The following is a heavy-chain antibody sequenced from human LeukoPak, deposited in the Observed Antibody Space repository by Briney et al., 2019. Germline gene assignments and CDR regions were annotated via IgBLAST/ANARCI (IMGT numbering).Heavy chain of an antibody. J-gene: IGHJ5*02. CDR3: ARDNWNP. CDR1: GFTFSRYA. CDR2: ISSSSSTI. Sequence: GGSLRLSCAASGFTFSRYAMSWVRQAPGKGLEWVSYISSSSSTIYYADSVKGRFTISRDNAKNSLYLQMNSLRAEDTAVYYCARDNWNPWGQGTLVTVSS. D-gene: IGHD1-20*01. V-gene: IGHV3-48*01.